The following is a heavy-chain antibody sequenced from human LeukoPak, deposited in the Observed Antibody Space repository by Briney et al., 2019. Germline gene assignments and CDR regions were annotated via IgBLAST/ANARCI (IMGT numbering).Heavy chain of an antibody. CDR1: GYSFISYG. CDR2: ISGYNGNT. CDR3: ARDRGDSRMDV. Sequence: ASVNVSCKASGYSFISYGISWVRQAPGQGLEWMGWISGYNGNTNYAQKFQGRVTMTTDTSTSTAYMDLRSLRSDDTAVYYCARDRGDSRMDVWGQGTTVIVPS. D-gene: IGHD3-10*01. J-gene: IGHJ6*02. V-gene: IGHV1-18*01.